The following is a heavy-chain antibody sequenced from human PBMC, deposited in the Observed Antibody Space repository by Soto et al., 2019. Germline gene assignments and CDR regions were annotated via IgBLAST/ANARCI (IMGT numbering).Heavy chain of an antibody. CDR3: ARDHYDYIWGSSKFDP. D-gene: IGHD3-16*01. Sequence: ASVKVSCKASGYTFTSYAMHWVRQAPGQRLEWMGWINAGNGNTKYSQKFQGRVTITRDTSASTAYMELSSLRSEDTAVYYCARDHYDYIWGSSKFDPWGQGTLVTVSS. J-gene: IGHJ5*02. CDR2: INAGNGNT. V-gene: IGHV1-3*01. CDR1: GYTFTSYA.